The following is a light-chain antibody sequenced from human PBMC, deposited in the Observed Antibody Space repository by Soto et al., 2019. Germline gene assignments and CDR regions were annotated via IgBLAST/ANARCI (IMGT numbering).Light chain of an antibody. J-gene: IGKJ1*01. Sequence: EIVLTQSPATLSLSPGERATLSCRASQSVSNDFLAWYQQKPGQAPRLIIHGASSRATGIPDRISGSGSGTDFTLTISRLEPEDFAVYYCQQYGGSTRTFGQGTKVDIK. CDR3: QQYGGSTRT. CDR1: QSVSNDF. V-gene: IGKV3-20*01. CDR2: GAS.